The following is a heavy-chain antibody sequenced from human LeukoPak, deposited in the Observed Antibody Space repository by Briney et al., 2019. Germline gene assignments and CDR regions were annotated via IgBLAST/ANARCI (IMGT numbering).Heavy chain of an antibody. CDR1: GFTFSSYS. V-gene: IGHV3-48*04. CDR3: GRELDWLPTLDY. Sequence: RPGGSLRLSCAASGFTFSSYSMNWVRQAPGKGMECVSYISSSSSTIYYADSVKGRFTISRDNAKNTLYLQMNSLRAEDTAVYYCGRELDWLPTLDYWGQGTLVTVSS. CDR2: ISSSSSTI. D-gene: IGHD3-9*01. J-gene: IGHJ4*02.